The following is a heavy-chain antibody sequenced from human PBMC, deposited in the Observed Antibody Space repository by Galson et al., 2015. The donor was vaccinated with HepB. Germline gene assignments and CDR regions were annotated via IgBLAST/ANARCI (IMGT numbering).Heavy chain of an antibody. Sequence: SLRLSCAASGFTFSSYGMHWVRQAPGKGLEWVAVIWYDGSNKYYADSVKGRFTISRDNSKNTLYLQMNSLRAEDTAVYYCARDGRIAPTLDYWGQGTLVTVSS. CDR2: IWYDGSNK. J-gene: IGHJ4*02. D-gene: IGHD1-26*01. V-gene: IGHV3-33*08. CDR1: GFTFSSYG. CDR3: ARDGRIAPTLDY.